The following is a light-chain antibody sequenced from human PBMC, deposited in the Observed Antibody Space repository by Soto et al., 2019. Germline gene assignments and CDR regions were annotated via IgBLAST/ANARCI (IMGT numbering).Light chain of an antibody. V-gene: IGKV1-39*01. J-gene: IGKJ2*01. CDR3: QQRYRTPPDT. CDR2: SAS. CDR1: QSIRRS. Sequence: DIQMTQSPSSVSASVGERVTITCRARQSIRRSLNWYQQQSGKAPNLLIYSASNLQSGVPPRFSGSGSGTDVTLTISSLQPEDFATYYSQQRYRTPPDTFGQGTKLEIK.